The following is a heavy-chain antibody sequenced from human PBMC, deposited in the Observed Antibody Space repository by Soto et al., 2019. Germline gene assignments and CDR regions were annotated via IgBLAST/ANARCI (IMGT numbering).Heavy chain of an antibody. D-gene: IGHD4-17*01. J-gene: IGHJ4*02. Sequence: PSATLSLTCAVSSGSSSSSDWWSWVRQPPGKGLEYIGEIYHSGTTIYNPSLKSRVTISVDKSTKQFSLKMNSVTAADTAVYYCARDASGDDFDFWGQGTLVTVSS. CDR2: IYHSGTT. V-gene: IGHV4-4*02. CDR3: ARDASGDDFDF. CDR1: SGSSSSSDW.